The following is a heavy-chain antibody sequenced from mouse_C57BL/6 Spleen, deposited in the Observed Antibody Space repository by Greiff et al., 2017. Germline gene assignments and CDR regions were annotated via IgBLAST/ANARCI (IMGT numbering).Heavy chain of an antibody. D-gene: IGHD2-4*01. J-gene: IGHJ3*01. Sequence: QVHVKQPGAELVKPGASVKLSCKASGYTFTSYWMHWVKQRPGQGLEWIGMIHPNSGSTNYNEKFKSKATLTVDKSSSTAYMQLSSLTSEDSAVYYCAREEGLRFADWGQGTLVTVSA. CDR1: GYTFTSYW. CDR3: AREEGLRFAD. V-gene: IGHV1-64*01. CDR2: IHPNSGST.